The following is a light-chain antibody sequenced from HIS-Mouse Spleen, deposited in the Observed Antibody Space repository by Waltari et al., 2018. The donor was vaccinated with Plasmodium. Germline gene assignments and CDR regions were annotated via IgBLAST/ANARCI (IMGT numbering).Light chain of an antibody. CDR1: NIGSKS. Sequence: SYVLTQPPSVSVAPGQTARIHGWGNNIGSKSVHWYQQKPGQAPVLVVYDDSDRPSGIPERFSGSNSGNTATLTISRVEAGDEADYYCQVWDSSSDHPVFGGGTKLTVL. J-gene: IGLJ2*01. V-gene: IGLV3-21*02. CDR3: QVWDSSSDHPV. CDR2: DDS.